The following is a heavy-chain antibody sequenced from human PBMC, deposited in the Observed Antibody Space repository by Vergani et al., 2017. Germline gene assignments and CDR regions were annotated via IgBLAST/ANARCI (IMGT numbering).Heavy chain of an antibody. CDR2: IYPGDSDT. D-gene: IGHD2-15*01. V-gene: IGHV5-51*01. J-gene: IGHJ4*02. CDR1: GYTFTGYW. CDR3: ARFQSIGGFDY. Sequence: VQLVQSGAEVKKPGASVKVSCKASGYTFTGYWIGWVRQMPGKGLEWMGIIYPGDSDTRYSPSFQGQVTISADKSISTAYLQWSSLKASDTAMYYCARFQSIGGFDYWGQGTLVTVSS.